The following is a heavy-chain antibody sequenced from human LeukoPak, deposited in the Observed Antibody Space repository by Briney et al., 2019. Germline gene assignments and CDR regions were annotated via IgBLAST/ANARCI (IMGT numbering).Heavy chain of an antibody. CDR3: ARTRKTIVATIEKTFDY. Sequence: GGSLRLSCEASGFTFSNYSMNWVRQAPGKGLEWVSYIRSSSTTIYYADSVKGRFTISRDNAKNSLYLQMNSLRAEDTAVYYCARTRKTIVATIEKTFDYWGQGTLVTVSS. V-gene: IGHV3-48*01. J-gene: IGHJ4*02. CDR1: GFTFSNYS. CDR2: IRSSSTTI. D-gene: IGHD5-12*01.